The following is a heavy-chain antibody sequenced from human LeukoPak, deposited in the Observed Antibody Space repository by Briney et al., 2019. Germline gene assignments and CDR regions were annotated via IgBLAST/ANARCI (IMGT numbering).Heavy chain of an antibody. CDR1: GFTFSSYS. CDR2: ISSSSSTI. Sequence: GGSLRLSCAASGFTFSSYSMNWVRQAPGKGLEWVSYISSSSSTIYYADSVKGRFTISRDNAKNSLYLQMNSLRDEDTAVYYCARDPGGLGYCSSTSCYTTPKNWFDPWGQGTLVTVSS. V-gene: IGHV3-48*02. D-gene: IGHD2-2*02. J-gene: IGHJ5*02. CDR3: ARDPGGLGYCSSTSCYTTPKNWFDP.